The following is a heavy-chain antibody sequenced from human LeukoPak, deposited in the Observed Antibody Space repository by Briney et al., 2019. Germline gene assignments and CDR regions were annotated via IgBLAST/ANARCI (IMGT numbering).Heavy chain of an antibody. CDR3: ARGSYYYDSSGYYFDY. J-gene: IGHJ4*02. V-gene: IGHV1-69*05. CDR1: GGTFSSYA. D-gene: IGHD3-22*01. Sequence: SVKVSCKASGGTFSSYAISWVRQAPGQGLEWMGGIIPIFGTANYAQKFQGRVTITTDESTSTAYMELSSLRSEDTAVYYCARGSYYYDSSGYYFDYWGQGTLVTVSS. CDR2: IIPIFGTA.